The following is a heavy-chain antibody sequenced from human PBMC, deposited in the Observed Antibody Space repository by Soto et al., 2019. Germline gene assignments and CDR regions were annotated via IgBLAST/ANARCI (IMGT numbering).Heavy chain of an antibody. CDR3: ASGSNGIDY. CDR2: ISAYNGNT. CDR1: GYTFTSYG. Sequence: QVQLVQSGAEVKKPGASVKVSCKASGYTFTSYGISWVRQAPGQGLEWMGWISAYNGNTNYAQKLQGRVTMTTDPFTSTAYINLRSLTSDDPPVDYCASGSNGIDYWGKGTLVTVSS. D-gene: IGHD1-26*01. V-gene: IGHV1-18*01. J-gene: IGHJ4*02.